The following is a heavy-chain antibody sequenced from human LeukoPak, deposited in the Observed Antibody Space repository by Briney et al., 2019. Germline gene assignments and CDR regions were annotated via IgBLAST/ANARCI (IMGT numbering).Heavy chain of an antibody. J-gene: IGHJ4*02. CDR1: GFTFSNYG. CDR3: AKDIVVLPAATFDY. Sequence: SGGSLRLSCAASGFTFSNYGMSWVRQAPGKGLEWVSSISGSGDSTYYADSVKGRFTISRDNSKNTLYLQMNSLRAEDTAVYYCAKDIVVLPAATFDYWGQGTLVTVSS. V-gene: IGHV3-23*01. CDR2: ISGSGDST. D-gene: IGHD2-2*01.